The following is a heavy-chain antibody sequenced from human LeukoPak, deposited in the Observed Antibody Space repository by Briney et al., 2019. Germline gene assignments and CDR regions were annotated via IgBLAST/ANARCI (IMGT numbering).Heavy chain of an antibody. J-gene: IGHJ6*02. CDR3: ARDTSMQGSYGSYYYGMDV. Sequence: SVKVSCKASGGTFSSYAISWVRQAPGQGLEWMGRIIPILGIANYAQKFQGRVTITADKSTSTAYMELSSLRSEDTAVYYCARDTSMQGSYGSYYYGMDVWGQGTTVTVSS. V-gene: IGHV1-69*04. CDR2: IIPILGIA. D-gene: IGHD5-18*01. CDR1: GGTFSSYA.